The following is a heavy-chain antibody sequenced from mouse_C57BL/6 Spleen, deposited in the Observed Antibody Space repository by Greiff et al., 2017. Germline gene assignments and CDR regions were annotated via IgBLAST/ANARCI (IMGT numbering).Heavy chain of an antibody. Sequence: EVKLQESGPGLVKPSQSLSLTCSVTGYSITSGYYWNWLRQFPGNKLEWMGYISYDGSNNYNPSLKNRISITRDTSKNQFFLKLNSVTTEDTATYYCARSTHGYYFDYWGQGTTLTVSS. V-gene: IGHV3-6*01. CDR3: ARSTHGYYFDY. J-gene: IGHJ2*01. CDR1: GYSITSGYY. CDR2: ISYDGSN. D-gene: IGHD2-2*01.